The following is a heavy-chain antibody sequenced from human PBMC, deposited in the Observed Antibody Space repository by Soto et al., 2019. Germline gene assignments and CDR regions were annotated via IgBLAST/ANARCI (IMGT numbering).Heavy chain of an antibody. CDR1: YSFTSYW. V-gene: IGHV5-51*01. CDR2: IYPGDSDT. Sequence: YSFTSYWIGWGRQIPGKGLEWMGIIYPGDSDTRYSPSFQGQVTISADKSISTAYLQWSSLKASDTAMYYCARPVGSGWYGAFDIWGQGTMVPVSS. CDR3: ARPVGSGWYGAFDI. D-gene: IGHD6-19*01. J-gene: IGHJ3*02.